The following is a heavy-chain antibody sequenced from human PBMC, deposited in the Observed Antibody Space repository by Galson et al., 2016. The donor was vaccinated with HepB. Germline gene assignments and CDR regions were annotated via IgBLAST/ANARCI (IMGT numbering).Heavy chain of an antibody. J-gene: IGHJ6*02. CDR2: IYYSGST. CDR1: GGSISSGDYY. Sequence: TLSLTCTVSGGSISSGDYYWSWIRQHPRKGLEWIGYIYYSGSTYYNPSLKSRVTISVDNSKNQFSLKLTAVTAADAAVYYCASGDYYYAMDVWGQGTTVTVSS. V-gene: IGHV4-31*03. D-gene: IGHD3-10*01. CDR3: ASGDYYYAMDV.